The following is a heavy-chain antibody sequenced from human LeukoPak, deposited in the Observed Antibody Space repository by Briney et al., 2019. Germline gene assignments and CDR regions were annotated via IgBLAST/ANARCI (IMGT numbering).Heavy chain of an antibody. CDR1: GGSISSYY. Sequence: AEPLSLTCSVSGGSISSYYWRCIRQPPGKGLEGIGYIYSSGSTNYNPSLKSRVTISVDTSKNQFSLKLSSVTAADTALYYCARQGMNSGYFADYWGQGTLVTVSS. CDR2: IYSSGST. CDR3: ARQGMNSGYFADY. J-gene: IGHJ4*02. V-gene: IGHV4-59*08. D-gene: IGHD3-22*01.